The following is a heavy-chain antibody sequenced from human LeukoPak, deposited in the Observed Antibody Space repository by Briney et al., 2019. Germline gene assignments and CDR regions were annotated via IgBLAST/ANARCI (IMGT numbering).Heavy chain of an antibody. V-gene: IGHV4-59*01. D-gene: IGHD3-10*01. CDR3: ARVIFRGVTDY. Sequence: PSETLSLTCTVSGGSISSYYWSWIRQPPGKGLEWIGYIYYSGSTNYNPSLKGRVTISVDTSKNQFSLKLSSVTAADTAVYYCARVIFRGVTDYWGQGTLVTVSS. J-gene: IGHJ4*02. CDR2: IYYSGST. CDR1: GGSISSYY.